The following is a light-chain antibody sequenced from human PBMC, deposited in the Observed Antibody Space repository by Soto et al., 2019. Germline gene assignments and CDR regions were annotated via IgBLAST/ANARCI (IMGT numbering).Light chain of an antibody. CDR2: LGS. CDR1: QSLLHSNGYNY. Sequence: IVMTQSPLSLPVTPGEPASISCRSSQSLLHSNGYNYLDWYLQKPGQSPQLLIYLGSNWASGVPDRFSGSGSGTDFTLKISRVEAEDVGVYYCMQALQTQYTFGQGTKLEIK. J-gene: IGKJ2*01. V-gene: IGKV2-28*01. CDR3: MQALQTQYT.